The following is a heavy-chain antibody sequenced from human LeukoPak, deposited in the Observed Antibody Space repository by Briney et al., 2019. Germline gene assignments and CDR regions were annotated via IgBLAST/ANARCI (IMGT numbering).Heavy chain of an antibody. CDR1: GGSISSSSYY. Sequence: SETLSLTCTVSGGSISSSSYYWGWIRQHPGKGLEWIGSISYSGSTYYNPSLKSRVTISVDTSKNQLSLKLNSVTAADTAVYFCARHRYYYDRSGYRDAFDIWGQGTLVTVSS. J-gene: IGHJ3*02. CDR2: ISYSGST. D-gene: IGHD3-22*01. V-gene: IGHV4-39*01. CDR3: ARHRYYYDRSGYRDAFDI.